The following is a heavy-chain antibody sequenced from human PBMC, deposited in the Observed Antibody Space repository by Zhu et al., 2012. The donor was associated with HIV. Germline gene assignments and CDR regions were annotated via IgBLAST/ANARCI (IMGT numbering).Heavy chain of an antibody. V-gene: IGHV4-39*01. CDR3: AKSRTSGWYSYAFDA. D-gene: IGHD6-19*01. J-gene: IGHJ3*01. Sequence: QVQLQGSGPRLLKPSETLSLTCTVSGGSITDPGYFWAWIRQPPGKGLEWIGSVYYSGDTYDSPSLKSRLTISVDTSKNQFSLQLRSLTAADTAVYYCAKSRTSGWYSYAFDAWAKGEWSASLQ. CDR2: VYYSGDT. CDR1: GGSITDPGYF.